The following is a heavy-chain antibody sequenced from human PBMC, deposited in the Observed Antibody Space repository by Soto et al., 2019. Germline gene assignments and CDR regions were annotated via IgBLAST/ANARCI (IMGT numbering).Heavy chain of an antibody. V-gene: IGHV4-30-4*01. Sequence: SETLSLTCTVSGGSISSGDYYWSWIRQPPGKGLEWIGYIYYSGSTYYNPSLKSRVTISVDTSKNQFSLKLSSVTAADTAVYYCARARVAARPGSFDYWGQGTLVTVS. CDR2: IYYSGST. CDR3: ARARVAARPGSFDY. CDR1: GGSISSGDYY. J-gene: IGHJ4*02. D-gene: IGHD6-6*01.